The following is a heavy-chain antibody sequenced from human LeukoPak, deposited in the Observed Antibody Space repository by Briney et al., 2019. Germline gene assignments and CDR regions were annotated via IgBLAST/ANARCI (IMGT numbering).Heavy chain of an antibody. Sequence: PGGSLRLSCAASGFTFSTYWMHWVRQAPGKGLVWLSQINSDGGRTRYADSVKGRLTISRDNAKNTVYLQMSSLRAEDTAMYYCARGRNGFFDYWGHGTLVTVSS. CDR1: GFTFSTYW. J-gene: IGHJ4*01. CDR2: INSDGGRT. D-gene: IGHD5-24*01. V-gene: IGHV3-74*01. CDR3: ARGRNGFFDY.